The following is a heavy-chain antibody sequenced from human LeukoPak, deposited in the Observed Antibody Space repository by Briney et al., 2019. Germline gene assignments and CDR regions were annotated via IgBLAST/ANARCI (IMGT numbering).Heavy chain of an antibody. D-gene: IGHD2-2*02. V-gene: IGHV4-59*01. CDR3: ARHNAKKLYCSSTSCYTYYFDY. CDR1: GGSISSYY. CDR2: IYYSGST. Sequence: SETLSLTCTVSGGSISSYYWSWIRQPPGKGLEWIGYIYYSGSTNYNPSLKSRVTISVDTSKNQFSLKLSSVTAEDTAVYYCARHNAKKLYCSSTSCYTYYFDYWGQGTLVTVSS. J-gene: IGHJ4*02.